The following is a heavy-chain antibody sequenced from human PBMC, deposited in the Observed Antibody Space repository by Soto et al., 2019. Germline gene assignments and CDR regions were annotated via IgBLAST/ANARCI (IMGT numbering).Heavy chain of an antibody. CDR3: ARDLAKGGGSAGFDY. J-gene: IGHJ4*02. V-gene: IGHV1-2*02. Sequence: LVKLSCKASGYTFTVYYMHWVRQAPGQGLEWMGWINPKSGGTMYPQKFQGRVTMTWDTSISTAYMALTRLRSDDTAVYYCARDLAKGGGSAGFDYWGQGTLVTGS. D-gene: IGHD1-26*01. CDR1: GYTFTVYY. CDR2: INPKSGGT.